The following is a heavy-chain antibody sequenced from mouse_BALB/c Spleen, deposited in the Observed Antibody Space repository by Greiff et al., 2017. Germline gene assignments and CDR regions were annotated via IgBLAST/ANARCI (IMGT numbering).Heavy chain of an antibody. J-gene: IGHJ2*01. CDR2: IDPSDSET. CDR3: ARSADYDISSMDY. CDR1: GYSFTSYW. D-gene: IGHD1-1*01. V-gene: IGHV1S126*01. Sequence: QVQLQQSGPQLVRPGASVKISCKASGYSFTSYWMHWVQQRPGQGLEWIGMIDPSDSETRLNQKFKDKATLTVDKSSSTAYMQLSSPTSEDSAVYYCARSADYDISSMDYWGQGTTLTVSS.